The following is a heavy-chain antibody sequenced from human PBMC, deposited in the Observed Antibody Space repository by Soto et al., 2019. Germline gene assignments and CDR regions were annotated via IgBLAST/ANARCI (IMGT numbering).Heavy chain of an antibody. CDR1: GFTFSTCW. V-gene: IGHV3-7*05. Sequence: EVQLVESGGGLVQPGGSLRLSCAASGFTFSTCWMNWVRQAPGKGLEWVANIKQDGSEKYYVDSVKGRFTISRDNAKNSMYLQMNSLRVEDTAVYYCAREVVGYSYYGMDVWGQGTTVTVSS. CDR3: AREVVGYSYYGMDV. CDR2: IKQDGSEK. D-gene: IGHD1-26*01. J-gene: IGHJ6*02.